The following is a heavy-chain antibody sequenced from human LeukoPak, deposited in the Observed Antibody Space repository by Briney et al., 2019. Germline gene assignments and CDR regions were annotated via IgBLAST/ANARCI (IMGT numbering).Heavy chain of an antibody. Sequence: GGSLRLSCAASGFTFSNYWMHWVRQAPGKGLVWVARINSDGSTTNYADSVKGRFTISRDNAKNTLYLQMNSLRAEDTAVYYCARAYYGLGSYYDYWGQGTLVTVSS. D-gene: IGHD3-10*01. J-gene: IGHJ4*02. CDR1: GFTFSNYW. CDR2: INSDGSTT. CDR3: ARAYYGLGSYYDY. V-gene: IGHV3-74*01.